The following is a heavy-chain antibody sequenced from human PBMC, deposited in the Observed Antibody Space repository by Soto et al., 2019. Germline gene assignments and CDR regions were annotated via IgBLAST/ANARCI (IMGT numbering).Heavy chain of an antibody. CDR2: IYYSGST. Sequence: SETLSLTCTVSGGSISSSSYYWGWIRQPPGKGLEWIGSIYYSGSTYYNPSLKSRVTIXXXXSXNXFXLXXXPVTXADTAVYYCAMSGRTDYYGMDVWGQGTTVTVSS. CDR1: GGSISSSSYY. J-gene: IGHJ6*02. D-gene: IGHD1-1*01. CDR3: AMSGRTDYYGMDV. V-gene: IGHV4-39*01.